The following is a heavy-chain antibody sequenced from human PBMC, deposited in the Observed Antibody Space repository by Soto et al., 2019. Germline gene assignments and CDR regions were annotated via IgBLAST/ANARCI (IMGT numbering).Heavy chain of an antibody. CDR2: IFYTGST. CDR3: AHFSDLEWFDP. Sequence: QVQLQESGPGLVRPSETLSLTCTVSGGSISRYFWSWIRQSPGKGLEWIGYIFYTGSTTYNPSLKRRVTISIDTSKNQFSLKLSSLTAADTAFYYCAHFSDLEWFDPWGQGPLVTVSS. CDR1: GGSISRYF. J-gene: IGHJ5*02. V-gene: IGHV4-59*01. D-gene: IGHD2-21*01.